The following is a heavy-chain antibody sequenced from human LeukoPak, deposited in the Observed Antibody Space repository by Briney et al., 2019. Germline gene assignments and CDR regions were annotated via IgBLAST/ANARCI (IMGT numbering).Heavy chain of an antibody. V-gene: IGHV4-4*02. Sequence: PSETLSLTCAVSGGSISSNNWWTWVRQSPGKGLEWIGEISHSGNTNYNPSLKSRVTISLDKSKNQFSLKLTSVTAADTAVYYCARVGSSGVRYWGQGTLVTVSS. CDR1: GGSISSNNW. J-gene: IGHJ4*02. CDR3: ARVGSSGVRY. CDR2: ISHSGNT. D-gene: IGHD6-19*01.